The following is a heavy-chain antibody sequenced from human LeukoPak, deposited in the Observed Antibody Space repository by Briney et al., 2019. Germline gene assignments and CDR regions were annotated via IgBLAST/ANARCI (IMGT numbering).Heavy chain of an antibody. CDR1: GLTFSNAW. CDR3: TTAYYYGSGSPFDY. D-gene: IGHD3-10*01. J-gene: IGHJ4*02. Sequence: GGSLRLSCAAPGLTFSNAWMSWVRQAPGKGLEWVGRIKSKTDGGTTDYAAPVKGRFTISRDDSKNTLYLQMNSLKTEDTAVYYCTTAYYYGSGSPFDYWGQGTLVTVSS. CDR2: IKSKTDGGTT. V-gene: IGHV3-15*01.